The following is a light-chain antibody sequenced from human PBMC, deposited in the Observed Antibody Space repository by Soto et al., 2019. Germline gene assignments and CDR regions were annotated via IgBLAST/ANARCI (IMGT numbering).Light chain of an antibody. J-gene: IGKJ1*01. Sequence: EIVMTQSPATLSVSPGERATLSCRASQSVSRYLAWYHQKPGQAPRLLIYDASTRATGIPVRFSGSGSGTEFTLTISSLQPDDFATYYCQQYNSYSRTFGQGTKVDIK. CDR3: QQYNSYSRT. CDR1: QSVSRY. V-gene: IGKV3-15*01. CDR2: DAS.